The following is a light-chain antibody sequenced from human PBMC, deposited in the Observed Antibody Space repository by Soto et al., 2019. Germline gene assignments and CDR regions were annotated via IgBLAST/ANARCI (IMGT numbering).Light chain of an antibody. CDR1: QDTRNY. CDR3: QQYDTLPLT. Sequence: DIQMTQSPSSLSASVGDRVTITCQASQDTRNYLNWYQQRPGRAPKLLIYDVSNLEIGVPSRFSGSGSGTDFTFTISSLQAEDSATYYCQQYDTLPLTFGGGTKVEIK. V-gene: IGKV1-33*01. J-gene: IGKJ4*01. CDR2: DVS.